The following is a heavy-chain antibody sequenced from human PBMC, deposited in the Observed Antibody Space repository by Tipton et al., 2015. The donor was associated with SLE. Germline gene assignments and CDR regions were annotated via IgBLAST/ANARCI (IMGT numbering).Heavy chain of an antibody. CDR3: GRGLRGIDY. CDR2: ITGRGGST. V-gene: IGHV3-23*01. J-gene: IGHJ4*02. Sequence: SLRLSCAASGFTFSSYAMSWVRQAPGKGLEWVSAITGRGGSTYYADSVKGRFTISRDNAKNSLYLQMNSLRAGDTAVYYCGRGLRGIDYWGQGTLVTVSS. CDR1: GFTFSSYA.